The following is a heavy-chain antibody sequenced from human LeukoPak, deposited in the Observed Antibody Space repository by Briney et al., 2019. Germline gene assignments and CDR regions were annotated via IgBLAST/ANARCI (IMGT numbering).Heavy chain of an antibody. CDR1: GGSFSGYY. CDR3: ARGGYYYDSSGYQEFDY. D-gene: IGHD3-22*01. J-gene: IGHJ4*02. V-gene: IGHV4-34*01. Sequence: SETLSLTCAVYGGSFSGYYWSWIRQPPGKGLEWIGEINHSGSTNYNPSLKSRVTVSVDTSKNQFSLKLSSVTAADTAVYYCARGGYYYDSSGYQEFDYWGQGTLVTVSS. CDR2: INHSGST.